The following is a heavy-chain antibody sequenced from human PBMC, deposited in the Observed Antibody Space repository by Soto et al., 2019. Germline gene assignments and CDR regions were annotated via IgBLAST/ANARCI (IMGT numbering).Heavy chain of an antibody. CDR2: ISFDGSKT. CDR1: GSTFSNYD. Sequence: SGGSLRLSCEASGSTFSNYDMDWVRQAPGKGLEWVAIISFDGSKTYYADSVKGRFTVSRDNSKNTLFLQMNSLRPDDTATYYCVREGYSGSYAALWGQGSLITV. CDR3: VREGYSGSYAAL. D-gene: IGHD1-26*01. V-gene: IGHV3-30*03. J-gene: IGHJ4*02.